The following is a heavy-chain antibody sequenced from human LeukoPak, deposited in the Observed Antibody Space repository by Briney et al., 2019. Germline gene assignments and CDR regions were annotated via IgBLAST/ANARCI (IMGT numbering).Heavy chain of an antibody. CDR2: IYTSGST. V-gene: IGHV4-4*07. D-gene: IGHD3-10*01. Sequence: SETLSLTCTVSGDSISSFYWTWIRQPAGKGLEWIGRIYTSGSTNYNPSLKSRVTMSVDTSKNQFSLKLSSVTAADTAVYYCAREITYYYGSGSRYYFDYWGQGTLVTVSS. CDR1: GDSISSFY. J-gene: IGHJ4*02. CDR3: AREITYYYGSGSRYYFDY.